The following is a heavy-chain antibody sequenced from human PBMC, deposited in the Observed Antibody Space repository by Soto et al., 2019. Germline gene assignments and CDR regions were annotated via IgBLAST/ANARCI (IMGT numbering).Heavy chain of an antibody. J-gene: IGHJ5*02. V-gene: IGHV4-59*01. CDR1: GGSINNYY. D-gene: IGHD3-22*01. CDR3: ARYSPPKKSYDSNPGWFDP. CDR2: VYYTGST. Sequence: PSETLSLTCTVSGGSINNYYWTWIRQPPGKGLEWIGYVYYTGSTKYNPSLKSRVNISLDTSRTQFSLNLRSVTAADTAVYFCARYSPPKKSYDSNPGWFDPWGQGTLVTVSS.